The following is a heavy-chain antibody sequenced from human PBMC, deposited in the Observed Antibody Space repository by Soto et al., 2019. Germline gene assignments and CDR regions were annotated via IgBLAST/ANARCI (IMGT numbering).Heavy chain of an antibody. CDR3: VTFSKQQLIEEDLDS. J-gene: IGHJ4*02. Sequence: SLRLSCAASGFTFSDYGMSWVRQAPGRGLEWVANIKKDGSEKFYVDSVRGRFTVSRDNAKKSLFLQMNSLRVEDTAVYYCVTFSKQQLIEEDLDSWGPGTLVTVSS. V-gene: IGHV3-7*01. CDR2: IKKDGSEK. D-gene: IGHD2-2*01. CDR1: GFTFSDYG.